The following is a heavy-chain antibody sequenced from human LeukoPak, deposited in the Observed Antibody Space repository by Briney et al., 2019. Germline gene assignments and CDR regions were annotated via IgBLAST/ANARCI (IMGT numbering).Heavy chain of an antibody. J-gene: IGHJ5*02. Sequence: SQTLSLTCAISGDSVSSNSAAWNWIRQSPSRGLEWLGRTYYRSKWYNDYAVSVKSRITINPDTSKNQFSLQLNSVTPEETVVYYCARGLEQWLVRWFDPWGQETLVTVSS. V-gene: IGHV6-1*01. D-gene: IGHD6-19*01. CDR1: GDSVSSNSAA. CDR3: ARGLEQWLVRWFDP. CDR2: TYYRSKWYN.